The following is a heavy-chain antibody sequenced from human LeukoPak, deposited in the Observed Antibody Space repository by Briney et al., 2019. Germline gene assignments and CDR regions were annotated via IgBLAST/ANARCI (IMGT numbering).Heavy chain of an antibody. CDR2: IYASGST. CDR3: AREYGSSSGKNAFDI. CDR1: GGSISSYY. J-gene: IGHJ3*02. D-gene: IGHD6-6*01. Sequence: SETLSLTCTVSGGSISSYYWSWIRQPAGKGLEWIGRIYASGSTNYNPSLKSRVTMSVDTSKNQFSLKLTSVTAADTAVYYCAREYGSSSGKNAFDIWGQGTMVTVSS. V-gene: IGHV4-4*07.